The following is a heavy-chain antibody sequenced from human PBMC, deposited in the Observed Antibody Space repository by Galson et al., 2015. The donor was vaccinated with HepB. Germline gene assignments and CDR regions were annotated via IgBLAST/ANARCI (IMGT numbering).Heavy chain of an antibody. CDR1: GFTFSTFA. J-gene: IGHJ4*02. CDR3: ASTRSSWYPYFDY. D-gene: IGHD6-13*01. CDR2: IYSGGRA. Sequence: SLRLSCAASGFTFSTFAMGWVRQAPGKGLEWVSVIYSGGRAYYADSVKGRFTISRDNSKNTLYIQMNSLRAEDTAVYYCASTRSSWYPYFDYWGQGTLVTVSS. V-gene: IGHV3-66*02.